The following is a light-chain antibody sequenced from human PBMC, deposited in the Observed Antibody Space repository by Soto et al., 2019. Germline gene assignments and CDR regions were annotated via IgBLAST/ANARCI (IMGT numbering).Light chain of an antibody. CDR3: QQYNNWPPLT. CDR2: GAS. CDR1: QSVSGSR. V-gene: IGKV3-20*01. J-gene: IGKJ4*01. Sequence: EIVLTQSPGTLSLSPGERATLSCRASQSVSGSRLAWYQQKPGQAPRLLIYGASSRATGIPDRFSGSGSGTDFSLTISRLEPEDFAVYYCQQYNNWPPLTFGGGTKVDIK.